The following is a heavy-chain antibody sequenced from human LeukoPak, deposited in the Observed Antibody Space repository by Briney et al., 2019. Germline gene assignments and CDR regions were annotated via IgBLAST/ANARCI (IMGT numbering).Heavy chain of an antibody. CDR2: IYSDGST. CDR3: ARDEYNYGYSTH. V-gene: IGHV3-53*01. J-gene: IGHJ4*02. CDR1: GFTFSNYW. D-gene: IGHD5-18*01. Sequence: PGGSLRLSCAASGFTFSNYWMSWVRQAPGKGLEWVSVIYSDGSTFYADSVKGRFTISRDTSKNTLYLQMNSLRAEDTAVYYCARDEYNYGYSTHWGQGTLVTVSS.